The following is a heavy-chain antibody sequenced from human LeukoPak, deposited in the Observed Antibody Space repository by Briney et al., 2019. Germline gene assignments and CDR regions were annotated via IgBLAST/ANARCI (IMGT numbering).Heavy chain of an antibody. Sequence: GGSLRLSCAASEFTFSSYAMSWVRQAPGKGLEWVSVIYSGGSTYYADSVKGRFTISRDDSKNTLYLQMNSLRAEDTAVYYCARLSPYSGYDLYFDYWGQGTLVTVSS. D-gene: IGHD5-12*01. CDR2: IYSGGST. CDR1: EFTFSSYA. J-gene: IGHJ4*02. V-gene: IGHV3-53*01. CDR3: ARLSPYSGYDLYFDY.